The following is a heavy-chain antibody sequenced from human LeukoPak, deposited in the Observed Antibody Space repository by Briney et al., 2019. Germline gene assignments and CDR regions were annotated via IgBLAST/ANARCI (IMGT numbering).Heavy chain of an antibody. CDR2: INQDGSEK. V-gene: IGHV3-7*01. D-gene: IGHD3-22*01. CDR3: ARDPPTYYYDSSRPFDY. Sequence: GGSLRLACAASALTFSSYWMCWVRQAPAKGLEWVASINQDGSEKYYVDSVKGRFTISRDNAKNSLYLQMNSLRAEDTAVYYCARDPPTYYYDSSRPFDYWGQGTLVTVSS. CDR1: ALTFSSYW. J-gene: IGHJ4*02.